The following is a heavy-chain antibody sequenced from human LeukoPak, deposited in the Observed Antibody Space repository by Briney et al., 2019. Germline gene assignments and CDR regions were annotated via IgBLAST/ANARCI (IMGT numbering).Heavy chain of an antibody. CDR1: GFTLSSYW. Sequence: GGSLRLSCAASGFTLSSYWMHWVRQAPGKGLVWVSHINIVGSNTRYADSVKGRFTISRVNAENTLYLQMNSLRVDDTAVYYCATSRTFDYWGQGTLVTVSS. CDR2: INIVGSNT. J-gene: IGHJ4*02. V-gene: IGHV3-74*01. CDR3: ATSRTFDY.